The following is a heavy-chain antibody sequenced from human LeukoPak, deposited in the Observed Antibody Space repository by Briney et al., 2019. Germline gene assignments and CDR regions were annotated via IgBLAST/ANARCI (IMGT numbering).Heavy chain of an antibody. CDR1: GYSFTSYW. CDR2: IYPGDSDT. CDR3: ARVGATDIFDY. D-gene: IGHD1-26*01. J-gene: IGHJ4*02. V-gene: IGHV5-51*01. Sequence: GESLQISCKGSGYSFTSYWIGWVRQMPGKGLEWMGIIYPGDSDTRYSPSFQGQVTTSADKSISTPYLQRSSLKASDTAMYYCARVGATDIFDYWGQGTLVTVSS.